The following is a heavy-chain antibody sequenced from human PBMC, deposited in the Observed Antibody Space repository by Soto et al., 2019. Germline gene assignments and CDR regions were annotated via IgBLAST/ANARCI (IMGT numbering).Heavy chain of an antibody. D-gene: IGHD6-13*01. J-gene: IGHJ6*02. CDR2: ISAYNGNT. CDR1: GYIFTNYG. Sequence: QDHLVQSGPEVKKPGASVKVSCKASGYIFTNYGINWVRQAPGQGLEWMGWISAYNGNTNFAQTVQGRLTVTTDTSTATSYMELRSLTYDDTAVYFCARSSARGSHGPDDNGMDVRGQGTTVTVSS. CDR3: ARSSARGSHGPDDNGMDV. V-gene: IGHV1-18*04.